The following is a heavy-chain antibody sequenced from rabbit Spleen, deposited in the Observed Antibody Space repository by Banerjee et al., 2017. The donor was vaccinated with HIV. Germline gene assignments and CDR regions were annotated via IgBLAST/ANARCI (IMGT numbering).Heavy chain of an antibody. V-gene: IGHV1S47*01. CDR1: GFDFSSYG. D-gene: IGHD4-1*01. CDR3: VREVAARFKL. CDR2: IDPVFGIT. J-gene: IGHJ4*01. Sequence: QEPLVESGGGLVQPGGSLKLSCKASGFDFSSYGVSWVRQAPGKGLEWIGYIDPVFGITYFANWVNGRFTISSHNAQNTLFLQLNSLTAADTATYFCVREVAARFKLWGQGTLVTVS.